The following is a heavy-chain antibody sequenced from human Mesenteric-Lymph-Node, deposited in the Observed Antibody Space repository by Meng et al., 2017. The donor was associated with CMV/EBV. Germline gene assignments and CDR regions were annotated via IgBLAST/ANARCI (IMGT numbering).Heavy chain of an antibody. Sequence: GESLKISCAASGFTFSSQAMHWVRQAPGKGLEWVALISYDGSDKYYADSVKGRFTISRDNFKNTLFLQMNSLRTEDTAVYYCARDPSPSYSSWFNVDYYGMDVWGQGTTVTVSS. CDR2: ISYDGSDK. CDR3: ARDPSPSYSSWFNVDYYGMDV. J-gene: IGHJ6*02. V-gene: IGHV3-30*04. D-gene: IGHD6-13*01. CDR1: GFTFSSQA.